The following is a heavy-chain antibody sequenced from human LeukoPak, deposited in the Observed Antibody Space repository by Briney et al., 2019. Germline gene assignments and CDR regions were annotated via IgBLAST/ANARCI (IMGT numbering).Heavy chain of an antibody. CDR1: GASISSGIYY. V-gene: IGHV4-31*03. CDR3: ARSRGTIYRADEYDI. CDR2: IYSSGFT. D-gene: IGHD3-16*02. Sequence: SQTLSLTCTVSGASISSGIYYWTWIRHHPGQGLGWIGYIYSSGFTHYNPSLRSRVTMSIDTTNNQFSLRMTSVTVADTATYYCARSRGTIYRADEYDIWGQGTMVTVSS. J-gene: IGHJ3*02.